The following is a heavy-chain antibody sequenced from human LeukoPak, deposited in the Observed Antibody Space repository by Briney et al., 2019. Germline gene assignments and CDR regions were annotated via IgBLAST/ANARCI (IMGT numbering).Heavy chain of an antibody. J-gene: IGHJ5*02. CDR1: GFTFSGSA. CDR3: TRRPDEIIAAAGILMEFDP. Sequence: GGSLELSCAASGFTFSGSAMHWVRQASGKGLEWVGRIRSKANSYATAYAASVKGRFTISRDDSKNTAYLQMNSLKTEDTAVYYCTRRPDEIIAAAGILMEFDPWGRGTLVTVSS. CDR2: IRSKANSYAT. D-gene: IGHD6-13*01. V-gene: IGHV3-73*01.